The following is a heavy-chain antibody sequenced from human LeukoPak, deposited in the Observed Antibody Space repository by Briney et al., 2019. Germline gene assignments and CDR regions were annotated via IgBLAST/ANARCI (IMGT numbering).Heavy chain of an antibody. V-gene: IGHV3-11*01. D-gene: IGHD7-27*01. Sequence: GGSLRLSCSASGFSFSDYYMSWIRQAPGKGLEWVSFISSSGHMTAYADSVKGRVSISRDNAKNSMDLQLTNVRAEDTAVYFCARDVGTYVNPFDAFDLWGQGTMVTVSS. CDR3: ARDVGTYVNPFDAFDL. J-gene: IGHJ3*01. CDR2: ISSSGHMT. CDR1: GFSFSDYY.